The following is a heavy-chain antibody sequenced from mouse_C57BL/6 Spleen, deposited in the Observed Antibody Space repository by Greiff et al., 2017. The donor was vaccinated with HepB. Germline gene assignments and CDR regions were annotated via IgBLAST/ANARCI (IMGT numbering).Heavy chain of an antibody. CDR2: ISDGGSYT. CDR1: GFTFSSYA. CDR3: ARALIYYYGWSAY. D-gene: IGHD1-1*01. V-gene: IGHV5-4*01. Sequence: EVQVVESGGGLVKPGGSLKLSCAASGFTFSSYAMSWVRQTPEKRLEWVATISDGGSYTYYPDNVKGRFTISRDNAKNNLYLQMSHLKSEDTAMYYCARALIYYYGWSAYWGQGTLVTVSA. J-gene: IGHJ3*01.